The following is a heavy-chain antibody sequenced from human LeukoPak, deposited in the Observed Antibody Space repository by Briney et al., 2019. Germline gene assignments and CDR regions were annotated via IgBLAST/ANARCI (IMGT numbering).Heavy chain of an antibody. CDR3: ARVKHEGGVTAIRGNWFDP. CDR1: GGSISSYY. D-gene: IGHD2-21*02. CDR2: IYYSGST. Sequence: PSETLSLTCTVSGGSISSYYWSWIRQPPGKGLEWLGYIYYSGSTNYNPSLKSRVTISVDTSKNQFSLKLSSVTAADTAVYYCARVKHEGGVTAIRGNWFDPWGQGTLVTVSS. V-gene: IGHV4-59*01. J-gene: IGHJ5*02.